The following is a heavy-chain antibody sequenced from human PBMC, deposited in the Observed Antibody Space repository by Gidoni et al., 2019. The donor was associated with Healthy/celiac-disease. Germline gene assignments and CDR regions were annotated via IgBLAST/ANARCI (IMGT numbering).Heavy chain of an antibody. Sequence: VQLVESGEGLVQPGGSLSLPWAASGFTFSGAAMHWVRQASGKGLEWVGRIRSKANSYATAYAASVKGRFTISRDDSKNTAYLQMNSLKTEDTAVYYGTSGTVTLDYWGQGTLVTVSS. CDR1: GFTFSGAA. J-gene: IGHJ4*02. D-gene: IGHD4-17*01. V-gene: IGHV3-73*02. CDR2: IRSKANSYAT. CDR3: TSGTVTLDY.